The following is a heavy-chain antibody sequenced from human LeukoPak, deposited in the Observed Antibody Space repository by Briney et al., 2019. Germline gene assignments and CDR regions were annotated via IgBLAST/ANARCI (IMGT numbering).Heavy chain of an antibody. CDR1: GDSISISTYY. V-gene: IGHV4-39*07. Sequence: SETLSLTCTVSGDSISISTYYWGWIRQPPGKGLEWIGSISYSGSTYYNPSLKSRVTISVDTSKNQFSLKLSSVTAADTAVYYCARVREGYYYYYYMDVWGKGTTVTVSS. CDR3: ARVREGYYYYYYMDV. CDR2: ISYSGST. J-gene: IGHJ6*03.